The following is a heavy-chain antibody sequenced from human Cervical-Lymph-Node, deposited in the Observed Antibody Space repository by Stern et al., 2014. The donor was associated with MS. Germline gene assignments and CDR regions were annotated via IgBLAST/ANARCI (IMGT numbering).Heavy chain of an antibody. Sequence: QVQLQQWGAGLLKPSETLSLTCGVNGRSFDAFYWSWIRQPPGRGLEWIGEISHSGYTNYNPSLKSRVTISVDTSKNQFTLKMNSVTAADTAVYYCARTWIAVRNTKWFDPWGQGTLVTVSS. CDR3: ARTWIAVRNTKWFDP. V-gene: IGHV4-34*01. CDR2: ISHSGYT. CDR1: GRSFDAFY. D-gene: IGHD6-6*01. J-gene: IGHJ5*02.